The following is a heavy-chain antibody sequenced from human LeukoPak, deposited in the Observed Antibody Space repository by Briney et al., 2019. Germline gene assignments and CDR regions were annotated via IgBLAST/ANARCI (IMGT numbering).Heavy chain of an antibody. CDR3: ARHVRKRGIAVAGTPGWFDP. D-gene: IGHD6-19*01. CDR1: GGSFSGYS. V-gene: IGHV4-39*01. J-gene: IGHJ5*02. CDR2: IYYSGST. Sequence: SETLSLTCAVYGGSFSGYSWGWLRQPPGKGLEWVGSIYYSGSTYYNPSLKSRVTISVDTSKNQFSLKLSSVTAADTAVYYCARHVRKRGIAVAGTPGWFDPWGQGTLVTVSS.